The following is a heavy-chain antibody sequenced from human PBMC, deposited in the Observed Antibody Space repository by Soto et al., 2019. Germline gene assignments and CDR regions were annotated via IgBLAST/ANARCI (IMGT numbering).Heavy chain of an antibody. D-gene: IGHD2-15*01. CDR3: VRTSLVVAAATREDY. J-gene: IGHJ4*02. Sequence: EVQLVASGGGLVQPGGSMRLSCAASGFTFCSYWMHWVRQAPGKGLVWVSRINSDGSSTSYADSVKGRFTISRDNAKNTLYLQMNSLRAEDTAVYYCVRTSLVVAAATREDYWGKGTLVTVSA. V-gene: IGHV3-74*01. CDR2: INSDGSST. CDR1: GFTFCSYW.